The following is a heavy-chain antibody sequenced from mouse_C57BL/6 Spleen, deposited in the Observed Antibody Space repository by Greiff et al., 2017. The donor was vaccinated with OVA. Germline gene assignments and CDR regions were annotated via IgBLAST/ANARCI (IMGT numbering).Heavy chain of an antibody. CDR1: GYTFTDYE. D-gene: IGHD3-3*01. J-gene: IGHJ4*01. V-gene: IGHV1-15*01. Sequence: QVQLQQSGAELVRPGASVTLSCKASGYTFTDYEMHWVKQTPVHGLEWIGAIDPETGGTAYNQKFKGKAILTADKSSSTAYMELRSLTSEDSAVYYCTRGGTSYAMDYWGQGTSVTVSS. CDR3: TRGGTSYAMDY. CDR2: IDPETGGT.